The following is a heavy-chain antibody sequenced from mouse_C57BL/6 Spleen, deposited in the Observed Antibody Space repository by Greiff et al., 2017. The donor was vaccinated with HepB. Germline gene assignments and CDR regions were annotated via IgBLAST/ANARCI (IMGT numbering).Heavy chain of an antibody. CDR2: IYPGSGNT. D-gene: IGHD1-1*01. CDR1: GYTFTDYY. J-gene: IGHJ4*01. CDR3: ARGGSSSDYAMDY. Sequence: QVHLQQSGAELVRPGASVKLSCKASGYTFTDYYINWVKQRPGQGLEWIARIYPGSGNTYYNEKFKGKATLTAEKSSSTAYMQLSSLTSEDSAVYFCARGGSSSDYAMDYWGQGTSVTVSS. V-gene: IGHV1-76*01.